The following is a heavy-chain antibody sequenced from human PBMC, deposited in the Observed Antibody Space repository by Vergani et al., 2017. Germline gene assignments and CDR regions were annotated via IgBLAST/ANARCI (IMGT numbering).Heavy chain of an antibody. CDR3: AKGLGTSSGGGWFDP. D-gene: IGHD6-6*01. J-gene: IGHJ5*02. V-gene: IGHV3-9*02. CDR1: GFTSAGYA. Sequence: EVQLEESGGGLVLPGRSLRLSCVASGFTSAGYAMHWVRQAPGKGLEWVSGISWNSTSIGYAESVKGRFTITRDNAKNSLYLKMNSLRAEDTALYYCAKGLGTSSGGGWFDPWGQGTLVTVSS. CDR2: ISWNSTSI.